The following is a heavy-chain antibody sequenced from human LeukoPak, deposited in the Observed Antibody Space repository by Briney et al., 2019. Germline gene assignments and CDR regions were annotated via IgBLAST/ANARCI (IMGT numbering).Heavy chain of an antibody. V-gene: IGHV3-15*01. CDR3: TTDPDYVWGSYRSAVLEFDY. D-gene: IGHD3-16*02. CDR2: IKSKIDGGTT. J-gene: IGHJ4*02. CDR1: GFTFSNAW. Sequence: PGGSLRLSCAASGFTFSNAWMSWVRQAPGKGLEWVGRIKSKIDGGTTDYAAPVKGRFTISRDDSKNTLYLQMNSLKTEDTAVYYCTTDPDYVWGSYRSAVLEFDYWGQGTLVTVSS.